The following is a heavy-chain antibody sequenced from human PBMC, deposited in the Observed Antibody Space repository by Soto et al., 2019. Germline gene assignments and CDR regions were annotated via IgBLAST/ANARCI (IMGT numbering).Heavy chain of an antibody. Sequence: GGSLRLSCAASGFTFSSYGMHWVRQAPGKGLEWVAVIWYDGSNKYYADSVKGRFTISRDNSKNTLYLQMNSLRAEDTAVTYCARGGEMVTFPLDYWGQGTLVTVSS. CDR1: GFTFSSYG. D-gene: IGHD5-18*01. CDR3: ARGGEMVTFPLDY. CDR2: IWYDGSNK. V-gene: IGHV3-33*01. J-gene: IGHJ4*02.